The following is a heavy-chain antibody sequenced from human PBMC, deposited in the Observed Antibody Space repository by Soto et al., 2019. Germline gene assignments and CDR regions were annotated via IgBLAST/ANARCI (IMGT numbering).Heavy chain of an antibody. CDR1: GFIFINYA. CDR2: LSGSGGST. CDR3: AITSRDYYDSSGYP. D-gene: IGHD3-22*01. Sequence: PGGSLRLSCAASGFIFINYAMSWVRQAPGKRLEWVSALSGSGGSTYYADSVKGRFTISRDNSKNTLFLQMNSLIAEDTAAYYCAITSRDYYDSSGYPWGQGTQVTVSS. V-gene: IGHV3-23*01. J-gene: IGHJ5*02.